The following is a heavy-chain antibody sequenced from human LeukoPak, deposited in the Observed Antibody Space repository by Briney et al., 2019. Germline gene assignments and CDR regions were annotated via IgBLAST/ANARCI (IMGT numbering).Heavy chain of an antibody. CDR2: INPSGGST. Sequence: PMASVKVSCKASGYTFTSYYMHWVRQAPGQGLEWMGIINPSGGSTSYAQKFQGRVTMTRDMSTSTVYMELSSLRSEDTTVYYCARTGTTPKGSHYYFDYWGQGTLVTVSS. V-gene: IGHV1-46*01. D-gene: IGHD1-7*01. CDR3: ARTGTTPKGSHYYFDY. CDR1: GYTFTSYY. J-gene: IGHJ4*02.